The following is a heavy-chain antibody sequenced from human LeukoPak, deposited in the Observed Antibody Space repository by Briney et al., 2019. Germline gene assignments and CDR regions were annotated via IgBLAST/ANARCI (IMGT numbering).Heavy chain of an antibody. D-gene: IGHD3-10*01. J-gene: IGHJ4*02. V-gene: IGHV3-48*03. CDR1: GFTFSSYE. CDR2: ISSSGSTI. Sequence: PGGSLRLSCAASGFTFSSYEMNWVRQAPGKGLEWVSYISSSGSTIYYADSVKGRFTISRDNAKNSLYLQMNSLRAEDTAVYYCARDRSYYYGSGSYYPDYYFDYWGQGTLATVSS. CDR3: ARDRSYYYGSGSYYPDYYFDY.